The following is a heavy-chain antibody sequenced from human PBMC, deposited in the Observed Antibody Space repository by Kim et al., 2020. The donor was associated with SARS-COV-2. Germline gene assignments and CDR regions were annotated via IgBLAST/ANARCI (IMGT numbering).Heavy chain of an antibody. J-gene: IGHJ1*01. D-gene: IGHD3-22*01. CDR2: ISGSGGST. V-gene: IGHV3-23*01. CDR3: AKEPSSGYYYVPEYFQH. Sequence: GGSLRLSCAASGFTFSSYAMSWVRQAPGKGLEWVSAISGSGGSTYYADSVKGRFTISRDNSKNTLYLQMNSLRAEDTAVYYCAKEPSSGYYYVPEYFQHWGQGTLVTVSS. CDR1: GFTFSSYA.